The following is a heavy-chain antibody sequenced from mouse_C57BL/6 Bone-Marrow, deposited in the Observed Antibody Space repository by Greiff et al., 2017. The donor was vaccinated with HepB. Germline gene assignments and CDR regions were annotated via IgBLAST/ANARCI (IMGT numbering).Heavy chain of an antibody. J-gene: IGHJ2*01. CDR3: ARVTTVVAGDY. CDR2: ISAGGSYT. Sequence: VQLQQSGGGLVKPGGSLKLSCAASGFTFSSYAMSWVRQTPEKRLEWVATISAGGSYTYYPNNLKGRFTISRDNSKNNLYLQMSHLKSEDTAMYYCARVTTVVAGDYWGQGTTLTVSS. CDR1: GFTFSSYA. V-gene: IGHV5-4*01. D-gene: IGHD1-1*01.